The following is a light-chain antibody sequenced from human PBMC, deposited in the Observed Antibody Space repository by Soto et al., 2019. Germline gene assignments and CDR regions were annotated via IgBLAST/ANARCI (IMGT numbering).Light chain of an antibody. V-gene: IGKV1-12*01. Sequence: DIQMTQSPSSVSASVGDRVTITCRASERINTYLAWYQQQPGKAPKLLIYAASSLQSGVPSRFSGSGSGTEFTLTIRNLQPEDFATYYCQQANSPPLTFGGGTKVDIK. J-gene: IGKJ4*01. CDR3: QQANSPPLT. CDR1: ERINTY. CDR2: AAS.